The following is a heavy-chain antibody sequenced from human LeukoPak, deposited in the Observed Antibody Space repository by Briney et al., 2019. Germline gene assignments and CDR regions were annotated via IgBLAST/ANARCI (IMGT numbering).Heavy chain of an antibody. J-gene: IGHJ4*02. D-gene: IGHD5-18*01. V-gene: IGHV4-34*09. CDR1: GGSFSGYY. CDR3: ARDSSDTAMGY. Sequence: SETLSLTCAVYGGSFSGYYWSWIRQPPGKGLEWIGYIYYSGSTYYNPSLKSRVTISVDTSKNQFSLKLSSVTAADTAVYYCARDSSDTAMGYWGQGTLVTVSS. CDR2: IYYSGST.